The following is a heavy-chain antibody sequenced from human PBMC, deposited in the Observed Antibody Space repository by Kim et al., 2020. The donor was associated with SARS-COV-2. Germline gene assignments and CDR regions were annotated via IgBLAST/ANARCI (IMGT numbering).Heavy chain of an antibody. Sequence: SVKVSCKASGGTFSSYAISWVRQAPGQGLEWMGGILPIFGTANYAQKFQGRVTITADESTSTAYMELSSLRSEDTAVYYCARAIHGLAATPFDYWGQGTLVTVSS. V-gene: IGHV1-69*13. CDR1: GGTFSSYA. J-gene: IGHJ4*02. CDR2: ILPIFGTA. D-gene: IGHD2-15*01. CDR3: ARAIHGLAATPFDY.